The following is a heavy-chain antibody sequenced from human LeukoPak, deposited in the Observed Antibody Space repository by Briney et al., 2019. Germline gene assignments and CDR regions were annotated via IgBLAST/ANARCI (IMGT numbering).Heavy chain of an antibody. V-gene: IGHV1-2*02. Sequence: ASVKVSSKAFGYTFTDHYVHWVRQAPGQGLEWMGWINPKSGDTKYVQKLQGRLTMTRDTSLRTAYMELTRLRSDDTAVFYCATYCGGDCAPGGYWGQGTLVTVSS. CDR2: INPKSGDT. J-gene: IGHJ4*02. D-gene: IGHD2-21*01. CDR1: GYTFTDHY. CDR3: ATYCGGDCAPGGY.